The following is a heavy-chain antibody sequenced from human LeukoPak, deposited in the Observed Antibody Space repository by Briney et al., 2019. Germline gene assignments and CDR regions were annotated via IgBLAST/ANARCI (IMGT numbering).Heavy chain of an antibody. Sequence: GGSLRLSCAASGFTVSSTYMSWVRQAPGKGLEWVSYISSSSSTIYYADSVKGRFTISRDNAKNSLYLQMNSLRAEDTAVYYCARDRMDGSGWYFGYWGQGTLVTVSS. CDR1: GFTVSSTY. CDR2: ISSSSSTI. V-gene: IGHV3-48*04. D-gene: IGHD6-19*01. J-gene: IGHJ4*02. CDR3: ARDRMDGSGWYFGY.